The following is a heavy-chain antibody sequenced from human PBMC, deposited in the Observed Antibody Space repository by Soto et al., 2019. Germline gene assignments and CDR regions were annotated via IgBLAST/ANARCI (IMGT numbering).Heavy chain of an antibody. CDR3: ARRQISPPTRGAASARGGMDG. V-gene: IGHV3-33*01. J-gene: IGHJ6*04. Sequence: PGGSLRLSCAASGFTFNNYGMHWVRQAPGKGLEWVAVIWNDGNGYYYANSVKGRFTISRDNSKNTLYLQMSSLTAEDTAVYYCARRQISPPTRGAASARGGMDGWGKGTTVTVSS. CDR1: GFTFNNYG. D-gene: IGHD6-13*01. CDR2: IWNDGNGY.